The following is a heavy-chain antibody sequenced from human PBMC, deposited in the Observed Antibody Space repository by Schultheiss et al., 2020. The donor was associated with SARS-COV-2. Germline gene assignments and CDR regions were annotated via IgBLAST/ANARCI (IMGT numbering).Heavy chain of an antibody. J-gene: IGHJ4*02. Sequence: SETLSLTCAVYGGSFSGYYWSWIRQPPGKGLEWIGEINHSGSTNYNPSLKSRVTISVDTSKNQFSLKLSSVTAADTAVYYCARGIAVTGTTSTVDYWGQGTLVTVSP. D-gene: IGHD6-19*01. V-gene: IGHV4-34*01. CDR3: ARGIAVTGTTSTVDY. CDR2: INHSGST. CDR1: GGSFSGYY.